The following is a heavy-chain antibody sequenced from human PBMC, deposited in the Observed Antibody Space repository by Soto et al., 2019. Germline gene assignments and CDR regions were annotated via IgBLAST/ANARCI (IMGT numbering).Heavy chain of an antibody. V-gene: IGHV1-8*01. J-gene: IGHJ4*02. Sequence: ASVKVSCKASGNTFTSYDINWVRQATGHGLEWMGWINPNSGNIGYAQKFQGRVTMTRDTAVRTAYMEVSRLRSDDTAVYYCARGRASGSYYLLDYWGQGTLVTVSS. CDR3: ARGRASGSYYLLDY. CDR2: INPNSGNI. CDR1: GNTFTSYD. D-gene: IGHD3-10*01.